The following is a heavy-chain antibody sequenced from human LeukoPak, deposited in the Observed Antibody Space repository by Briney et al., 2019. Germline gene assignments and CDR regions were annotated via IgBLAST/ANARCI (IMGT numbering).Heavy chain of an antibody. D-gene: IGHD3-22*01. CDR3: QTYYYDSSGY. CDR2: ISGSDDGT. CDR1: GFTFSTYA. J-gene: IGHJ4*02. V-gene: IGHV3-23*01. Sequence: GGSLRLSCAASGFTFSTYAMSWVRQIPGKGLEWVSAISGSDDGTYYADSVKGRFTISRDNSKNTLYLQMNSLRAEDTAVYYCQTYYYDSSGYWGQGTLVTVSS.